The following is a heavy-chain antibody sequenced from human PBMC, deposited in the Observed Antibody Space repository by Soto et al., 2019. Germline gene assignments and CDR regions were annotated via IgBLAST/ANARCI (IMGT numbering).Heavy chain of an antibody. V-gene: IGHV3-9*01. CDR2: ISWNSGTI. J-gene: IGHJ6*02. D-gene: IGHD2-8*02. Sequence: EVQLVESGGGLVQPGRSLRLSCGASGFTFDEYGMHWVRQAPGKGLEWVSGISWNSGTIGYADSVKGRFTISRDNAKNSLYLQMSSLRAEETALYYCAKSTGGTANGMDVWGQGTTVTVSS. CDR1: GFTFDEYG. CDR3: AKSTGGTANGMDV.